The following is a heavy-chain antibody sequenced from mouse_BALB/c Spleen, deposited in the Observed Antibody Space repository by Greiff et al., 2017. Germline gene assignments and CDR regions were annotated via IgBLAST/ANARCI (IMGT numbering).Heavy chain of an antibody. Sequence: DLVKPGASVKLSCKASGYTFTSYWINWIKQRPGQGLEWIGRIAPGSSSTYYNEMFKGKATLTVDTSSSTAYIQLSSLSSEDSAVYFCAKEESYDGYAMDYWGQGTSVTVSS. D-gene: IGHD2-12*01. V-gene: IGHV1S41*01. CDR2: IAPGSSST. J-gene: IGHJ4*01. CDR1: GYTFTSYW. CDR3: AKEESYDGYAMDY.